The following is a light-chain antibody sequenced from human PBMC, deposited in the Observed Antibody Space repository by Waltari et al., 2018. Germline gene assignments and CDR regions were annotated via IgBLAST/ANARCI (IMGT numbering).Light chain of an antibody. CDR3: QVWDDVTNSGV. CDR2: YDN. J-gene: IGLJ2*01. V-gene: IGLV3-21*04. Sequence: SYVLTQPPSVSVDPGKTARLTCRGSDIERKSVNWYQQKPGQAPVLVMFYDNDRPSEIPARFSGSNSGNTATLTITWVEAGDEADYHCQVWDDVTNSGVFGGGTKLTVL. CDR1: DIERKS.